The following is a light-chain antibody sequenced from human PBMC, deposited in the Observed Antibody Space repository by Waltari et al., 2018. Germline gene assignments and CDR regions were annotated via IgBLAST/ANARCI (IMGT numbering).Light chain of an antibody. CDR2: DAS. Sequence: EIKLTQSPGTMSLSPGERATSSCRASQSISRFLAWYQQKPGQAPRLLIYDASTRATGIPDRFSGSGSGTDFSLTINRLEPEDIAVYYCQKYGSLPATFGQGTKVEIK. V-gene: IGKV3-20*01. CDR3: QKYGSLPAT. J-gene: IGKJ1*01. CDR1: QSISRF.